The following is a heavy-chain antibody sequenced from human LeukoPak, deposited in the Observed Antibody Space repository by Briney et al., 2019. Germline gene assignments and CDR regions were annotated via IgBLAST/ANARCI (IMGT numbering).Heavy chain of an antibody. J-gene: IGHJ4*02. D-gene: IGHD3-10*01. V-gene: IGHV3-23*01. CDR1: GFAFDSYA. CDR3: AKDRDRAPDY. Sequence: PGESLRLSCAASGFAFDSYAMSWVRQAPGKGLEWVSAIGGSGSNTFYADSVKGRFTISRDNSKNTLYLQMNSLRAEDTAVYYCAKDRDRAPDYWGQGTLVTVSS. CDR2: IGGSGSNT.